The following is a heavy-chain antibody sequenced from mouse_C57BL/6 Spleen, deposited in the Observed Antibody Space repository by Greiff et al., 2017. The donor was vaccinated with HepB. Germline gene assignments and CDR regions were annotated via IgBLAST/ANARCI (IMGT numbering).Heavy chain of an antibody. J-gene: IGHJ3*01. CDR2: IDPSDSYT. V-gene: IGHV1-69*01. CDR3: ARVYGSSLFAY. CDR1: GYTFTSYW. D-gene: IGHD1-1*01. Sequence: QVQLQQSGAELVMPGASVKLSCKASGYTFTSYWMHWVKQRPGQGLEWIGEIDPSDSYTNYNQKFKGKSTLTVDKSSSTAYMQLSSLTSEDSAVYYCARVYGSSLFAYWGQGTLVTVSA.